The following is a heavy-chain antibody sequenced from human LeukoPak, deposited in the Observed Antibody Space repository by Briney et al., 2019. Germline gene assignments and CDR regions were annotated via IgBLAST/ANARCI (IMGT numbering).Heavy chain of an antibody. J-gene: IGHJ6*03. CDR3: ARRTGYDNYMDV. CDR2: MNPNSGTT. CDR1: GYTFTSYD. D-gene: IGHD2-8*02. Sequence: VSVTVSCTASGYTFTSYDMNWVGQATGHGLEWMGWMNPNSGTTGYAQKSQGRVTMTRNTSISTAYMELSSLRAEDTAVYYCARRTGYDNYMDVWGKGTTVTVSS. V-gene: IGHV1-8*01.